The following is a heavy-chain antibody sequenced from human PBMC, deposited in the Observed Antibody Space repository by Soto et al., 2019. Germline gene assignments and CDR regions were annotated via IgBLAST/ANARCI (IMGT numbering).Heavy chain of an antibody. J-gene: IGHJ4*02. Sequence: GGSMRLSCAASGFTFSSYGMHWVRQAPGKGLEWVAVIWYDGSNKYYADSVKGRFTISRDNSKNTLYLQMNSLRAEDTAVYYCARGGGYYDSSGSPAPFDYWGQGTLVTVSS. CDR3: ARGGGYYDSSGSPAPFDY. D-gene: IGHD3-22*01. CDR2: IWYDGSNK. V-gene: IGHV3-33*01. CDR1: GFTFSSYG.